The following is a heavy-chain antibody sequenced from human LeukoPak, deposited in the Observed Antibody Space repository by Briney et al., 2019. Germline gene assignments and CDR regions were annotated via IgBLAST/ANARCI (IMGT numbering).Heavy chain of an antibody. J-gene: IGHJ3*02. D-gene: IGHD6-19*01. CDR3: ARAHLPRRIAVAARHAFDI. CDR1: GFTFSSYS. V-gene: IGHV3-21*01. CDR2: ISSSSSYI. Sequence: GGSLRLSCAASGFTFSSYSMNWVRQAPGKRLEWVSSISSSSSYIYYADSVKGRFTISRDNAKNSLYLQMNSLRAKDKAVYYCARAHLPRRIAVAARHAFDIWGPGKMVTVSS.